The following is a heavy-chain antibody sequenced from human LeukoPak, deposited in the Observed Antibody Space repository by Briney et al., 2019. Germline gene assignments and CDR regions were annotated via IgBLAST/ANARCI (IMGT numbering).Heavy chain of an antibody. CDR2: ISYDGSNK. D-gene: IGHD1/OR15-1a*01. V-gene: IGHV3-30*03. J-gene: IGHJ4*02. CDR1: GFTFSSYG. CDR3: AREEQPDY. Sequence: GRSLRLSCAASGFTFSSYGMHWVRQAPGKGLEWVAVISYDGSNKYYADSVKGRFTISRDNSKNTLYLQMNSLRAEDTAVYYCAREEQPDYWGQGTLVTVSS.